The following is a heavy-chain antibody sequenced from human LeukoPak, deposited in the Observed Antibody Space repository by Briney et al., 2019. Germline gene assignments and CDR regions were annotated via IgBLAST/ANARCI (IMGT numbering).Heavy chain of an antibody. Sequence: GGSLRLSCAAFGFTVSSNYMSWVRQAPGKGLEWVAVIWYDGSNKYYADSVKGRFTISRDNSKNTLYLQMNSLRAEDTAVYYCARGLYYYDSSGYYYVPPYFDYWGQGTLVTVSS. CDR3: ARGLYYYDSSGYYYVPPYFDY. CDR1: GFTVSSNY. V-gene: IGHV3-33*08. D-gene: IGHD3-22*01. J-gene: IGHJ4*02. CDR2: IWYDGSNK.